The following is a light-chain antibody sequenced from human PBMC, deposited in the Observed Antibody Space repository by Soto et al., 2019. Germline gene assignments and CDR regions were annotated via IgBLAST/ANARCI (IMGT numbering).Light chain of an antibody. V-gene: IGLV1-40*01. CDR1: SSNIGAGYD. Sequence: QSVLTQPPSVSEAPGQRVTLSCTGSSSNIGAGYDVHWYQQLPGTAPKLLIYGNSNRPSGVPDRFSGSKSGTSASLAITGLQAEDEADYYCQSYDSSLSLLGVVFGGGTKVTVL. CDR2: GNS. CDR3: QSYDSSLSLLGVV. J-gene: IGLJ2*01.